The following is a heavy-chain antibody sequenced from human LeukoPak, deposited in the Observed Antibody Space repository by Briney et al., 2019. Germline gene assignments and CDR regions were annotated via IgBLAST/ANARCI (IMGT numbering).Heavy chain of an antibody. J-gene: IGHJ5*02. Sequence: GGSLRLSCAASGFTFDDYGMSWVRQAPGKGLEWVSGINWNGGSTGYADSVKGRFTISRDNAKNSLYLQMNSLRAEDTALYYCAREDNYYDSSGYRNWFDTWGQGTLGTVSS. CDR2: INWNGGST. CDR3: AREDNYYDSSGYRNWFDT. V-gene: IGHV3-20*04. CDR1: GFTFDDYG. D-gene: IGHD3-22*01.